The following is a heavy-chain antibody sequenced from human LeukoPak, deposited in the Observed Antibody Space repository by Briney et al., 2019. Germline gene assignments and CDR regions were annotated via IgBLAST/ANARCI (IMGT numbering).Heavy chain of an antibody. CDR1: GYTFTGYY. V-gene: IGHV1-2*02. CDR2: INPNSGGT. CDR3: ARVTPAVAGTLDY. Sequence: ASVKVSCKASGYTFTGYYMHWVRQAPGQGLEWMGWINPNSGGTNYAQKFQGRVTMTRDTSISTAYMELSRLRSDDTAVYYCARVTPAVAGTLDYWSQGTLVTVSS. D-gene: IGHD6-19*01. J-gene: IGHJ4*02.